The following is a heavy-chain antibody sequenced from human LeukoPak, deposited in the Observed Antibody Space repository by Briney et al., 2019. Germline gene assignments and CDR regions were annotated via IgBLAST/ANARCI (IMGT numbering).Heavy chain of an antibody. CDR1: GYTFTGYY. CDR3: ARDGSSSYYFDY. CDR2: INPNSGGT. D-gene: IGHD6-6*01. Sequence: GASVKVSCKXSGYTFTGYYMHWVRQAPGQGLEWMGRINPNSGGTNYAQKFQGRVTMTRDTSISTAYMELSRLRSDDTAVYYCARDGSSSYYFDYWGQGTLVTVSS. V-gene: IGHV1-2*06. J-gene: IGHJ4*02.